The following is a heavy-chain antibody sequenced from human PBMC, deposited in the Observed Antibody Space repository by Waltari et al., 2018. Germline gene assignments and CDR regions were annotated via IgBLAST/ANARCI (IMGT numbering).Heavy chain of an antibody. CDR1: GGSISSYY. CDR2: IYYSGST. D-gene: IGHD1-7*01. CDR3: ASLGRYTWNYYAFDV. Sequence: QVQLQESGPGLVKPSETLSLTCTVSGGSISSYYWSWIRQPPGKGLEWIGYIYYSGSTNYNPSLKSRVTLSINTSKNQFSLKLTSVTAADTAVYYCASLGRYTWNYYAFDVWGQGTKVTVSS. V-gene: IGHV4-59*01. J-gene: IGHJ3*01.